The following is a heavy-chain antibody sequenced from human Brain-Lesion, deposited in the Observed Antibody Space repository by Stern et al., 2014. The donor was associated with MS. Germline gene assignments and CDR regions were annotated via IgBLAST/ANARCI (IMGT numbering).Heavy chain of an antibody. Sequence: VQLVESGPGLVKPSQTLSLTCSFSGGSISSGSYYWNWIRQPAGKGLEWIGRIYASGGTKYSPPLKSRVFISGDTSKNQFSLKLSSLTAADAAMYYCVRETGGYTYGDTDFFDFWGQGTLVTVSS. V-gene: IGHV4-61*02. D-gene: IGHD5-18*01. J-gene: IGHJ4*02. CDR2: IYASGGT. CDR3: VRETGGYTYGDTDFFDF. CDR1: GGSISSGSYY.